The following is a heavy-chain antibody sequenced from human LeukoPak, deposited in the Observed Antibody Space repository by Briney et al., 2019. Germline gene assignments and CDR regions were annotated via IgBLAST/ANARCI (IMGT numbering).Heavy chain of an antibody. CDR2: ISWNSGSI. Sequence: GRSLRLSCAASGFTFDDYAMHWVRQAPGKGLEWVSGISWNSGSIGYADSVKGRFTISRDNAKNSLYLQMNSLRAEDTALYYCAKGAAGSNWFDPWGQGTLVTVSS. V-gene: IGHV3-9*01. D-gene: IGHD6-19*01. CDR1: GFTFDDYA. CDR3: AKGAAGSNWFDP. J-gene: IGHJ5*02.